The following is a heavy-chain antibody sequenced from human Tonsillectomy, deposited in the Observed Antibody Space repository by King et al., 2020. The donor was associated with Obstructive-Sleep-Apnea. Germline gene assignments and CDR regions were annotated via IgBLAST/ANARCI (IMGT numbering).Heavy chain of an antibody. D-gene: IGHD2-21*02. V-gene: IGHV2-26*01. CDR1: GFSLINARMG. CDR3: ARIALSGVDNY. CDR2: IFSNDKK. Sequence: HVTLKESGPVLVKPTETLTLTCTVSGFSLINARMGVSWIRQPPGKALEWPAHIFSNDKKSYSTSLKSRLTISKDTSKSHMVLTMTNMDPVDTATYYCARIALSGVDNYWGQGTLVTVSS. J-gene: IGHJ4*02.